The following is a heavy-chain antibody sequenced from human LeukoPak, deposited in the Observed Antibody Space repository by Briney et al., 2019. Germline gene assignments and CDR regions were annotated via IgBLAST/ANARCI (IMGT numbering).Heavy chain of an antibody. CDR2: ISSDGRNK. Sequence: PGGSLRLSCAVSGFIFSSYAMHWVRQAPGKGLEWVAVISSDGRNKYYADSVRGRFTISRDNSKNTLYLQMNSLRGEDTAVYYCARAVPDYFYYYMDVWGKGTTVTVSS. V-gene: IGHV3-30*04. J-gene: IGHJ6*03. CDR3: ARAVPDYFYYYMDV. CDR1: GFIFSSYA.